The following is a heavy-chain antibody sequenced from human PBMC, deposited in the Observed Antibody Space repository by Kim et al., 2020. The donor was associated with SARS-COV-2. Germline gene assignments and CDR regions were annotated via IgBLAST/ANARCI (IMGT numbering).Heavy chain of an antibody. CDR2: ISGSGGST. Sequence: GGSLRLSCAASGFTFSSYAMSWVRQAPGKGLEWVSDISGSGGSTYYADSVKGRFTISRDNSKNTLYLQMNSLRAEDTAVYYCAKGLHIALAIGALDIWGQGTMVTVSS. V-gene: IGHV3-23*01. D-gene: IGHD6-19*01. J-gene: IGHJ3*02. CDR3: AKGLHIALAIGALDI. CDR1: GFTFSSYA.